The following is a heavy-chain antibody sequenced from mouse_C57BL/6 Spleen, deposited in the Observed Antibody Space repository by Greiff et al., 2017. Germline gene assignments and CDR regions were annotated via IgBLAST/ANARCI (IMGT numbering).Heavy chain of an antibody. CDR2: IDPNSGGT. V-gene: IGHV1-72*01. D-gene: IGHD3-3*01. Sequence: QVQLQQPGAELVKPGASVKLSCKASGYTFTSYWMHWVKQRPGRGLEWIGRIDPNSGGTKYNEKFKSTATLTVDKPSSTAYMQLSSLTSEDSAVYYCARTYCSLGWWFAYWGQGTLGTVSA. CDR1: GYTFTSYW. J-gene: IGHJ3*01. CDR3: ARTYCSLGWWFAY.